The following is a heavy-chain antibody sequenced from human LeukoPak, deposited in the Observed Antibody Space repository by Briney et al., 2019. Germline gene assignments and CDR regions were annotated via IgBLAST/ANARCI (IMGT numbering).Heavy chain of an antibody. D-gene: IGHD1-26*01. V-gene: IGHV3-74*01. CDR2: IRGDGGLF. J-gene: IGHJ4*02. Sequence: GGSLRLSCEASGFTFSSHWMHWVRQAPGKGLVWVSNIRGDGGLFGYADSVQGRFAVSRDNARNTLYLHMNSLRAEDTAVYYCARDEVGAPPIDYWGQGVLVTVSS. CDR1: GFTFSSHW. CDR3: ARDEVGAPPIDY.